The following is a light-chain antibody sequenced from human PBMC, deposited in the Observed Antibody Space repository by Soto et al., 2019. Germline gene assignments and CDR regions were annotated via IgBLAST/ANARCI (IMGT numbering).Light chain of an antibody. CDR3: NSFAGSNNLSV. V-gene: IGLV2-8*01. CDR1: SSDVGGYNS. J-gene: IGLJ1*01. CDR2: AVS. Sequence: QSALTQPPSASGSPGQSVTISCTGTSSDVGGYNSVSWYQQHPGKAPKLIIYAVSERPSGVPDRFSGSKSGNTASLTVSGLQAEDEADYYCNSFAGSNNLSVFGTGTKGTVL.